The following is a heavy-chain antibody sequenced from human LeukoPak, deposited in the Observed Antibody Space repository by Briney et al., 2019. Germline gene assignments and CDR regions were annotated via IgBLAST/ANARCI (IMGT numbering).Heavy chain of an antibody. J-gene: IGHJ6*03. Sequence: GGSLRLSCAASGFTFSSYSMNWVRRAPGKGLEWVSYISSSSSTIYYADSVEGRFTISRGNAKNSLYLQMNSLRAEDTAVYYCARDRFLEWLWGYYYYMDVWGKGTTVTVSS. CDR3: ARDRFLEWLWGYYYYMDV. V-gene: IGHV3-48*04. D-gene: IGHD3-3*01. CDR1: GFTFSSYS. CDR2: ISSSSSTI.